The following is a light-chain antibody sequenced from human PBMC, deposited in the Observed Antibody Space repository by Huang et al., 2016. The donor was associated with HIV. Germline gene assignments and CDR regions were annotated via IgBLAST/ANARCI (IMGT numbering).Light chain of an antibody. Sequence: AIQMTQSPSSLSASVGDRVTITCRASQGIRNDVCWDHQKPGKAPKLRIDAASSLQSGVPSRFSGIGSGTDFTLTSSSLQPEDFSTYYCLQNYNYPLTFGGGTKVEIK. CDR2: AAS. J-gene: IGKJ4*01. V-gene: IGKV1-6*01. CDR3: LQNYNYPLT. CDR1: QGIRND.